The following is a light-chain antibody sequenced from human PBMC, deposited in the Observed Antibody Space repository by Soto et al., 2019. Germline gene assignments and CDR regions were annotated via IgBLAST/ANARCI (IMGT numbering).Light chain of an antibody. CDR3: QQSYSTSPAT. V-gene: IGKV1-39*01. CDR1: QSISTY. Sequence: DIQMTQSPSSLSASVGDRVTITCRASQSISTYLNWYQQKPGKAPKLLIYAASSLQSGVPSRFSGSASGTDFTLTISSLQPEDFATYYCQQSYSTSPATFGGGTKVEIK. CDR2: AAS. J-gene: IGKJ4*01.